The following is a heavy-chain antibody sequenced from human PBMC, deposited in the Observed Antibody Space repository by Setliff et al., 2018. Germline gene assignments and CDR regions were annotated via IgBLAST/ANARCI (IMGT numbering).Heavy chain of an antibody. D-gene: IGHD4-17*01. V-gene: IGHV1-18*01. Sequence: ASVKVSCKASGYTFTSYGISWVRQAPGQGLEWMGWISAYNGNTNYAQKLQGRVTMTRDTSTSTAYMELRSLRSEDTAVYYCARGARLSYGDLPNFDYWGQGTLVTVSS. CDR3: ARGARLSYGDLPNFDY. CDR2: ISAYNGNT. CDR1: GYTFTSYG. J-gene: IGHJ4*02.